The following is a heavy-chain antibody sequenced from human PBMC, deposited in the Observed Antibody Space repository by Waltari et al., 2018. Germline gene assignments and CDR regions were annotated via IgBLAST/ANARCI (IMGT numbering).Heavy chain of an antibody. J-gene: IGHJ4*02. CDR2: IYYSGST. D-gene: IGHD3-3*01. V-gene: IGHV4-59*01. CDR3: ARGQPSNYDFWSGYSQSFDY. Sequence: QVQLQESGPGLVKPSETLSLTCTVSGGSISSYYWSWIRQPPGKGLEWIGYIYYSGSTNYNPPLKRRVTISVDTSRNQFSLKLSSVTAADTAVYYCARGQPSNYDFWSGYSQSFDYWGQGTLVTVSS. CDR1: GGSISSYY.